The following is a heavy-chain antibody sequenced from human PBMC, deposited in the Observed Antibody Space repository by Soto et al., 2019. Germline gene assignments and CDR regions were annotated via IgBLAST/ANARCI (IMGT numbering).Heavy chain of an antibody. CDR1: GYTFTSYG. J-gene: IGHJ5*02. Sequence: ASVKVSCKASGYTFTSYGISWVRQAPGQGLEWMGWISAYNGNTNYAQKLQGRVTMTTDTSTSTAYMELRSLRSDDTAVYYCASDYYGSGSYYNAGFDPWGQGTLVTVPQ. D-gene: IGHD3-10*01. CDR2: ISAYNGNT. CDR3: ASDYYGSGSYYNAGFDP. V-gene: IGHV1-18*01.